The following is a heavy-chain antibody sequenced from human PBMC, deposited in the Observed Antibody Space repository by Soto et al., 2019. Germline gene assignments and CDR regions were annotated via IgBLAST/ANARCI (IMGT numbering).Heavy chain of an antibody. D-gene: IGHD3-22*01. CDR2: VYYSGST. Sequence: SETLSLTCTVSGGSISSYYWSWIRQPPGKGLEWIGYVYYSGSTNYNPSLKSRVTISVDTSKNQFSLKLSSVTAADTAVYYCAREFGYYYDSSAYYSGWFDPWGQGTLVTVSS. CDR1: GGSISSYY. J-gene: IGHJ5*02. CDR3: AREFGYYYDSSAYYSGWFDP. V-gene: IGHV4-59*01.